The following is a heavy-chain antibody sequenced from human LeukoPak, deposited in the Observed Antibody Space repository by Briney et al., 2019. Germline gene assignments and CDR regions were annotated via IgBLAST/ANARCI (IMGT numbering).Heavy chain of an antibody. J-gene: IGHJ4*02. V-gene: IGHV1-3*03. Sequence: GASVTVSCKTSAYSFTPYAMHWVRQAPGQRLEWMGWINAGNGHTKYSQEFQGRLTITRDTSANIVYMDLSSLRPEDMAVYYCARGRWVATNQAYYFDDWGQGTLVTVSS. CDR3: ARGRWVATNQAYYFDD. D-gene: IGHD5-12*01. CDR2: INAGNGHT. CDR1: AYSFTPYA.